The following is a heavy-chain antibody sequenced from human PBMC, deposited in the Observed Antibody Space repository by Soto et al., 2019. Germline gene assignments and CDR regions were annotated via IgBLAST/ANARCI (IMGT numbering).Heavy chain of an antibody. J-gene: IGHJ5*02. D-gene: IGHD3-3*01. CDR3: ARDPPRYYYDLGFDP. CDR2: INPNSGGT. CDR1: GYTFTGYY. V-gene: IGHV1-2*02. Sequence: GASVKVSCKASGYTFTGYYMHWVRQAPGQGLEWMGWINPNSGGTNYAQKFQGRVTMTRDTSISTAYMELSRLRSDDTAVYYCARDPPRYYYDLGFDPWGQGTLVTVSS.